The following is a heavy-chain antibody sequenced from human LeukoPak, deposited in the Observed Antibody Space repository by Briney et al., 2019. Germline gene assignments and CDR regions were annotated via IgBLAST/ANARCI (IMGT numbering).Heavy chain of an antibody. J-gene: IGHJ4*02. D-gene: IGHD5-24*01. CDR1: GYTFTGYY. CDR3: ARRFVEMATSYFDY. CDR2: INPNSGGT. Sequence: ASVKVSCKASGYTFTGYYMHWVRQAPGQGLEWMGWINPNSGGTNYAQKFQGRVTMTRDTSTSTAYMELSRLRSDDTAVYYCARRFVEMATSYFDYWGQGTLVTVSS. V-gene: IGHV1-2*02.